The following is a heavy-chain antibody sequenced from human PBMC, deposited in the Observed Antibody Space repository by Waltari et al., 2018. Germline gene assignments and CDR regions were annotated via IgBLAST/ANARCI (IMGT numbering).Heavy chain of an antibody. V-gene: IGHV1-2*06. J-gene: IGHJ4*02. CDR2: INSNSGTT. D-gene: IGHD6-19*01. Sequence: QVQLVNSGTEVKQPGASVKVSCKASGYNFTAYYIQWVRQAPGQGLEWMGRINSNSGTTNYAQKFKGRVTMTRDTSISTAYLELSSLRSDDTAVFYCARESSSGNNYFDYWGQGTLVTVSS. CDR3: ARESSSGNNYFDY. CDR1: GYNFTAYY.